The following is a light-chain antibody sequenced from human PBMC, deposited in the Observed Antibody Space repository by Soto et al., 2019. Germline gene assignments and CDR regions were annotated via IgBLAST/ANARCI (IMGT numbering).Light chain of an antibody. CDR2: GAS. J-gene: IGKJ1*01. V-gene: IGKV3-20*01. Sequence: EIVLTQSPGTLSLSPGERATLSCRASQSVSSNYLAWYQQKPGQAPRLLIYGASSRATGIPDTFSGSGSGKDFTLTNSRLEPEDFAANYCQQYGSSPCTFGQGNKVYIK. CDR3: QQYGSSPCT. CDR1: QSVSSNY.